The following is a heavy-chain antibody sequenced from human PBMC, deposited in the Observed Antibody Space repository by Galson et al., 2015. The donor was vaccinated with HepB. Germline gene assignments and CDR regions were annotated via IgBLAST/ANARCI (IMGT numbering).Heavy chain of an antibody. Sequence: SLRLSCAASGFRFSSFAMHWVRQAPGKGLEWVAATSYDETNKFYSDSVKGRFTISRDNSKNTLYLQMNSLRGEDTAVYYCASGDPNPLFDYWGQGTLVTVSS. CDR3: ASGDPNPLFDY. V-gene: IGHV3-30-3*01. CDR2: TSYDETNK. J-gene: IGHJ4*02. CDR1: GFRFSSFA.